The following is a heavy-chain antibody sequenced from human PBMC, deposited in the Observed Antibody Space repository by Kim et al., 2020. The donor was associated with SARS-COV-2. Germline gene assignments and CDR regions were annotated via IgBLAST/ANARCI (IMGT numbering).Heavy chain of an antibody. CDR2: IYHSGST. J-gene: IGHJ6*02. V-gene: IGHV4-4*02. CDR1: GGSISSSNW. CDR3: ARERVYYDSSGYYYYYYGMDV. Sequence: SETLSLTCAVSGGSISSSNWWSWVRQPPGEGLEWVVEIYHSGSTNYNPSLKSRVTISVDKSKNQFSLKLSSVTAADTAVYYCARERVYYDSSGYYYYYYGMDVWGQGTTVTVSS. D-gene: IGHD3-22*01.